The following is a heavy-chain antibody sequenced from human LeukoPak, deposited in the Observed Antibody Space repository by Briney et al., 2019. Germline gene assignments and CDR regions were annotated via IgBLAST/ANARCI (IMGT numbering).Heavy chain of an antibody. CDR2: IYWDDYK. J-gene: IGHJ3*02. CDR1: GFSLSTSGVG. CDR3: AQGGGYSGYDSDAFDI. V-gene: IGHV2-5*02. Sequence: SGPTLVNPTQTLTLTCTFSGFSLSTSGVGVGWIRQPPVKALEWLALIYWDDYKRYNPSLKSRLTITKDTSKNQVALTMPNIHPVDTAPYYCAQGGGYSGYDSDAFDIWGQETMVTVSS. D-gene: IGHD5-12*01.